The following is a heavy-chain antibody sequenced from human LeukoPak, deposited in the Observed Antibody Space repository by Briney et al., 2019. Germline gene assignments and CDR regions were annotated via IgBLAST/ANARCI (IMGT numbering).Heavy chain of an antibody. V-gene: IGHV3-7*01. Sequence: GGSLRLSCAASGFTFSSFWISWVRQAPGKGREWVANIKTDGSEKYYVDSVKGRFTISRDNAKNSAYLQMNSLRVEDTAMYYCVRDAWFGESRAGGQGTLVTVSS. CDR1: GFTFSSFW. CDR2: IKTDGSEK. D-gene: IGHD3-10*01. J-gene: IGHJ4*02. CDR3: VRDAWFGESRA.